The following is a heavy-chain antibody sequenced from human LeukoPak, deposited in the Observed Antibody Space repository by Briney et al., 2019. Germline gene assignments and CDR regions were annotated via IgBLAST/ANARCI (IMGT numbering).Heavy chain of an antibody. D-gene: IGHD3-22*01. J-gene: IGHJ3*02. CDR2: IIPIFGTA. CDR3: ARLGIAYYYDSSGINDAFDI. V-gene: IGHV1-69*05. CDR1: GGTFSSYA. Sequence: SVKVSCXASGGTFSSYAISWVRQAPGQGLVWMGRIIPIFGTANYAQKFQGRVTITTDESTSTAYMELSSLRSEDTAVYYCARLGIAYYYDSSGINDAFDIWGQGTMVTVSS.